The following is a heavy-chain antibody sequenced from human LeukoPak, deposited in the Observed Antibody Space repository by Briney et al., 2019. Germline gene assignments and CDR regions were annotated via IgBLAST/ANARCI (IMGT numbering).Heavy chain of an antibody. J-gene: IGHJ4*02. CDR2: IFYTGST. D-gene: IGHD2-2*01. CDR1: GGSISTYY. Sequence: SGTLSLTCTVSGGSISTYYWSWIRQPPGKGLEWIGYIFYTGSTNYNPSLKSRVTVSVGTSKNQLSLKLSSVTPADTAVYYCARARVPYAYYFDSWGQGALVTVS. CDR3: ARARVPYAYYFDS. V-gene: IGHV4-59*01.